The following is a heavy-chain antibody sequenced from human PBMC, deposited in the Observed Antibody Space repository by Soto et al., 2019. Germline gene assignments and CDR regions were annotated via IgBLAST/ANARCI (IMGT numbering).Heavy chain of an antibody. CDR2: IIPIFGTA. CDR1: GVTFSSYA. Sequence: SVKVSCKSSGVTFSSYAMNWVRQAPGKGLEWMGGIIPIFGTANYAQNFQDRVTITADVSTNTAYMELSSLRSADTAMYYCATPIVAFYWGQGNLVTVSS. CDR3: ATPIVAFY. D-gene: IGHD5-12*01. V-gene: IGHV1-69*13. J-gene: IGHJ4*02.